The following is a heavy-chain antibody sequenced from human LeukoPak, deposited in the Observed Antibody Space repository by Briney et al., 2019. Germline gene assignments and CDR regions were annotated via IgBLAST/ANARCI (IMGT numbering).Heavy chain of an antibody. Sequence: SETLSLTCAVYGGSFSDYFWNWIRQTPGKGLEWIGEINHGGGTNYNPSLKSRATISVDTSKNQFSLKLSSVTAADTAVYYCARDGFKYQLLLPYDYWGQGTLVTVSS. CDR3: ARDGFKYQLLLPYDY. CDR2: INHGGGT. CDR1: GGSFSDYF. V-gene: IGHV4-34*01. D-gene: IGHD2-2*01. J-gene: IGHJ4*02.